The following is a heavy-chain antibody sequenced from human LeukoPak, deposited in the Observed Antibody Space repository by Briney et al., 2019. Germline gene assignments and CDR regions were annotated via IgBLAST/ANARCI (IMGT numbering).Heavy chain of an antibody. V-gene: IGHV3-30*18. CDR3: AKDTHCSGGSCYNWFDP. CDR2: ISYDGSNK. Sequence: GGSLRLSCAASGSTFSSYGMHWVRQAPGKGLEWVAVISYDGSNKYYADSVKGRFTISRDNSKNTLYLQMNSLRAEDTAVYYCAKDTHCSGGSCYNWFDPWGQGTLVTVSS. CDR1: GSTFSSYG. D-gene: IGHD2-15*01. J-gene: IGHJ5*02.